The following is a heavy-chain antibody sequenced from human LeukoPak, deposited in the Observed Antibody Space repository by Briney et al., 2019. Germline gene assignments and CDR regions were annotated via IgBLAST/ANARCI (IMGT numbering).Heavy chain of an antibody. CDR3: ARDVSTTRPDWYFDL. D-gene: IGHD1-1*01. Sequence: SETLSLTCTVSGGSISSYYWSWIRQPPGKGLEWIGYIYYSGSTNYSPSLTSRVTISVDTSKNQFSLKLSSVTAADTAVYYCARDVSTTRPDWYFDLWGRGTLVTVSS. CDR1: GGSISSYY. V-gene: IGHV4-59*01. CDR2: IYYSGST. J-gene: IGHJ2*01.